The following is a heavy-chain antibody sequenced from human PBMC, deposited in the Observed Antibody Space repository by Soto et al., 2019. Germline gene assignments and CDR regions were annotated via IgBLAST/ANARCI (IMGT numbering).Heavy chain of an antibody. CDR2: IYSGGST. J-gene: IGHJ4*02. Sequence: HPGGSTRLSCAASGFTVSSNYMSWVRQAPGKGLEWVSVIYSGGSTYYADSVKGRFTISRDNSKNTLYLQMNSLRAEDTAVYYCARDPEVSSGGDSTGRRGLDYWGQGTLVTVSS. D-gene: IGHD2-21*01. V-gene: IGHV3-66*01. CDR1: GFTVSSNY. CDR3: ARDPEVSSGGDSTGRRGLDY.